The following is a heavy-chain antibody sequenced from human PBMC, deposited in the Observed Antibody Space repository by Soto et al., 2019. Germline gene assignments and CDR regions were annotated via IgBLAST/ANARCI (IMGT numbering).Heavy chain of an antibody. Sequence: ESVKISCKGSGYSFTSYGIGWVRQMRGKGLEWMGIIYPCDSYTRYSPSFQGQVTISADKSISPAYLQWSSLKASDTAMYYCARQASSGWYGPEFYYYYGMDLWGQGTTVTVSS. V-gene: IGHV5-51*01. CDR2: IYPCDSYT. D-gene: IGHD6-13*01. CDR1: GYSFTSYG. CDR3: ARQASSGWYGPEFYYYYGMDL. J-gene: IGHJ6*02.